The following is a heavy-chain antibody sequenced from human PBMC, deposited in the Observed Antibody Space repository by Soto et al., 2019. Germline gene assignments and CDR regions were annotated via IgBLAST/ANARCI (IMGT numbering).Heavy chain of an antibody. CDR3: ARKGYSGYDT. CDR2: IYYSGST. D-gene: IGHD5-12*01. CDR1: GGSISSYY. V-gene: IGHV4-59*01. Sequence: ETLSLTCTVSGGSISSYYWSWIRQPPGKGLEWIGYIYYSGSTNYNPSLKSRVTISVDTSKNQFSLKLSSVTAADTAVYYCARKGYSGYDTWGQEALVTVSS. J-gene: IGHJ5*02.